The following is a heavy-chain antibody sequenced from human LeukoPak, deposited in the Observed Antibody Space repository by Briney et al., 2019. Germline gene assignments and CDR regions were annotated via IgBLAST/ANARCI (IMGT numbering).Heavy chain of an antibody. CDR1: GYTLTELS. CDR2: LSWNSASL. J-gene: IGHJ3*02. CDR3: AKGRGGSRKFDAFDI. Sequence: SCKVSGYTLTELSMHWVRQAPGKGLEWVSGLSWNSASLDYVDSVKGRFTISRDNAKNSLYLQMNSLRAEDTALYYCAKGRGGSRKFDAFDIWGQGTMVTVSS. V-gene: IGHV3-9*01. D-gene: IGHD2-15*01.